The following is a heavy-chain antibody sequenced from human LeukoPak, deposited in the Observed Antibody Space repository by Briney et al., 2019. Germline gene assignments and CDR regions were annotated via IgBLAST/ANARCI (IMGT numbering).Heavy chain of an antibody. CDR1: GGSISTTIHY. V-gene: IGHV4-39*07. D-gene: IGHD3-10*01. CDR3: ARVTTWDYGSGSYYLRHFDY. J-gene: IGHJ4*02. Sequence: SETLSLTCSVSGGSISTTIHYWGWIRQPPGKGLEWIGRIYTSGSTHYNPSLKSRVTISVDTSKNQFSLKLSSVTAADTAVYYCARVTTWDYGSGSYYLRHFDYWGQGTLVTVSS. CDR2: IYTSGST.